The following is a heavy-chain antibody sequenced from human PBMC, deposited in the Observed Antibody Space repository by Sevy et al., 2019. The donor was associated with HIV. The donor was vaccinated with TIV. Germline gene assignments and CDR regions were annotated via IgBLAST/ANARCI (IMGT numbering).Heavy chain of an antibody. V-gene: IGHV3-23*01. CDR3: ARYGCIPVAGHTWFDP. Sequence: GGSLRLSCSASGFTFIAFGMTWVRQAPGKGLEWVSGISGGGAATAYEDSVKGRFTISRDNSKNTPYLQMNSLTAADTAVYYCARYGCIPVAGHTWFDPWGLGTLVTVSS. CDR2: ISGGGAAT. CDR1: GFTFIAFG. D-gene: IGHD6-19*01. J-gene: IGHJ5*02.